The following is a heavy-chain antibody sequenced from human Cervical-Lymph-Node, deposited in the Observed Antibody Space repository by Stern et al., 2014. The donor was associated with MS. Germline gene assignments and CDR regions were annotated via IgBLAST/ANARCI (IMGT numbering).Heavy chain of an antibody. D-gene: IGHD1-26*01. CDR2: VIPSLEIS. CDR1: GGIFNTIA. V-gene: IGHV1-69*09. Sequence: QVQLEESGAEVKKPGSSVKVSCKAPGGIFNTIAISWVRQAPGQGLEWMGRVIPSLEISKYAQKFQERVTISADTSTSTAYMELSSLRSEDTAVYYCAREWEGFYYYGMDVWGQGTTVTVSS. J-gene: IGHJ6*02. CDR3: AREWEGFYYYGMDV.